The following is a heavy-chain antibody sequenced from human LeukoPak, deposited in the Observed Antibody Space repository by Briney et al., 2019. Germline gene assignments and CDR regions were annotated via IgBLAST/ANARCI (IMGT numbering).Heavy chain of an antibody. Sequence: GESLKISCKGAGYSFTSYWLGWVRQMPAKGLEWMGSIYRGDSDTRYSPSFQGQVTISADKSISTAYLQWSSLKASDTAMYYCARRNSMVRGVVATNWFDPWGQGTLVTVSS. D-gene: IGHD3-10*01. V-gene: IGHV5-51*01. J-gene: IGHJ5*02. CDR3: ARRNSMVRGVVATNWFDP. CDR1: GYSFTSYW. CDR2: IYRGDSDT.